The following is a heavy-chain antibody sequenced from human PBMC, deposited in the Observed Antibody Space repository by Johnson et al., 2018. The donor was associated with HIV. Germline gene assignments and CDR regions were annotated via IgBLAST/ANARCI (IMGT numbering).Heavy chain of an antibody. V-gene: IGHV3-20*04. CDR3: ARDRVGATAFDV. J-gene: IGHJ3*01. CDR2: INWNGGST. CDR1: GFRFDDYG. Sequence: VQLVESGGTVVRPGGSLRLSCAVSGFRFDDYGMSWVRQAPGKGLAWVSGINWNGGSTGYVASVKGRFISSRENAKNSLYLQMNSLRAEDTAVYYCARDRVGATAFDVWGQGTLVTVSS. D-gene: IGHD1-26*01.